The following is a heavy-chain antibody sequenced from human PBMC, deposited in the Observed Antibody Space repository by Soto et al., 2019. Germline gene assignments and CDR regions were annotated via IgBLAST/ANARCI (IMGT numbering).Heavy chain of an antibody. J-gene: IGHJ6*02. CDR2: IMPTFGRT. Sequence: QVQLVQSGAEVKKPGSSLQVSCKASGDTLSSYAITWVRQAPGRGLEWMGRIMPTFGRTNYAQRFQGRLSISADDSTSTAYMELTSLESEDTAFYYCARDPLSSFSMDVWGQGTTVTVSS. CDR1: GDTLSSYA. V-gene: IGHV1-69*18. D-gene: IGHD3-10*01. CDR3: ARDPLSSFSMDV.